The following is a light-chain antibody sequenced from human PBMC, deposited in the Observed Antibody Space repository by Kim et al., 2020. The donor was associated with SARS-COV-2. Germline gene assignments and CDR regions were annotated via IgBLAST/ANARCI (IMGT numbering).Light chain of an antibody. Sequence: DIQMTQSPSSLSASVGDRVTITCQASQDISNYLNWYQQKPGKAPKLLIYDASNLETGVPSRFSGSGSGTDFTFTISSLQPEDIATYYCQQYDSLPYTFGLGTKVDIK. CDR1: QDISNY. CDR2: DAS. CDR3: QQYDSLPYT. J-gene: IGKJ2*01. V-gene: IGKV1-33*01.